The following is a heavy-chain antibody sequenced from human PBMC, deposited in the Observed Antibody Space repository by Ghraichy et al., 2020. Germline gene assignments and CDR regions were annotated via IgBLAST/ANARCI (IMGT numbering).Heavy chain of an antibody. V-gene: IGHV4-34*01. CDR1: GGSFSGYY. CDR3: ARDRAVIFWSGYYTRFDY. CDR2: INHSGST. J-gene: IGHJ4*02. Sequence: SCAVYGGSFSGYYWSWIRQPPGKGLEWIGEINHSGSTNYNPSLKSRVTISVDTSKNQFSLKLSSVTAADTAVYYCARDRAVIFWSGYYTRFDYWGQGTLVTVSS. D-gene: IGHD3-3*01.